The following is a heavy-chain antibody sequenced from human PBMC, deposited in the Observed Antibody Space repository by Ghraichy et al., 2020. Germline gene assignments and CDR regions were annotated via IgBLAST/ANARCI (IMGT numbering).Heavy chain of an antibody. CDR1: GDHFSSHG. CDR3: ARTTNWNRLYYYYGMDV. V-gene: IGHV1-18*01. D-gene: IGHD1-20*01. CDR2: ISAYIGNT. J-gene: IGHJ6*04. Sequence: ASVKVSCKAAGDHFSSHGTFRVLQAPLQVVERMGWISAYIGNTNYAQKLQGRVTMTTDTSTSTAYMELRSLRSDDTAVYYCARTTNWNRLYYYYGMDVWCK.